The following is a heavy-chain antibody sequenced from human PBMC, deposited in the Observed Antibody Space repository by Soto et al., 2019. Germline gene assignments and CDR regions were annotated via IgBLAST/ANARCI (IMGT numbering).Heavy chain of an antibody. J-gene: IGHJ4*02. Sequence: SETLSLTCTVSGGSISSGDYYWSWIRQPPGKGLERIGCIYYSGSTYYNPSLKSRVTISVDTSKNQFSLKLSSVTAADTAVYYCASHYYGSGSHPFPLDYWGQGTLVTVSS. CDR3: ASHYYGSGSHPFPLDY. CDR1: GGSISSGDYY. CDR2: IYYSGST. V-gene: IGHV4-39*01. D-gene: IGHD3-10*01.